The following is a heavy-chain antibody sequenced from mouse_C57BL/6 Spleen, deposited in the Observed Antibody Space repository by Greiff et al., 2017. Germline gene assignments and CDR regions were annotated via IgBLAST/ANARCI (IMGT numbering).Heavy chain of an antibody. CDR3: ARGDSSGFLAY. J-gene: IGHJ3*01. CDR1: GYTFPSYW. V-gene: IGHV1-69*01. CDR2: IDPSDSYT. Sequence: QVQLQQPGAELVMPGASVKLSCKASGYTFPSYWLHWVKQRPGQGLEWIGEIDPSDSYTNHNPKFKGKSTMTVYKSSSTAYMQLSSLTSEDSAVYYCARGDSSGFLAYWGQGTLVTVSA. D-gene: IGHD3-2*02.